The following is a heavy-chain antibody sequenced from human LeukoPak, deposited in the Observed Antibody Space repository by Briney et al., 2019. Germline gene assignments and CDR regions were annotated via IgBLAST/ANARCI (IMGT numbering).Heavy chain of an antibody. V-gene: IGHV4-61*01. Sequence: PSETLSLTCTVSGYSISSGYYWTWIRQSPVKGLEWIGDISNSGSTSYNPSFKSRVTISIDTYKNQFSLKLTSVTAADTAVYYCGRDALVGYFSYYYMDVWGKGTTVTVSS. CDR3: GRDALVGYFSYYYMDV. J-gene: IGHJ6*03. CDR1: GYSISSGYY. CDR2: ISNSGST. D-gene: IGHD2-15*01.